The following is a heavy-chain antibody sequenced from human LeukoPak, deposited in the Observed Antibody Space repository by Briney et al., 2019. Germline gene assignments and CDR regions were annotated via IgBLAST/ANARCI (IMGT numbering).Heavy chain of an antibody. CDR3: ARARLPYQPRLFDP. CDR1: GGSFSAYY. CDR2: INHSGST. D-gene: IGHD2-2*01. J-gene: IGHJ5*02. Sequence: DPSETLSLTCAVYGGSFSAYYWSWIRQPPGKGLEWIGEINHSGSTNYNPSLKSRVAISVDTSKNQFSLKLSSVTAADTAVYYCARARLPYQPRLFDPWGQGTLVTVSS. V-gene: IGHV4-34*01.